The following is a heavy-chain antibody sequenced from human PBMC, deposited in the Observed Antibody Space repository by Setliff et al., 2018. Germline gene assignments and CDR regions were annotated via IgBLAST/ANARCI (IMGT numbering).Heavy chain of an antibody. Sequence: SETLSLTCTVSGGSISTTNYFWGWIRQPPGGGLEWIGILYYTGATYYNPSLKSRVTISVDTPNNQFSLKLSSVTAADTAMYYCARVYGENDLPDIWGQGTPVTVSS. V-gene: IGHV4-39*07. CDR1: GGSISTTNYF. D-gene: IGHD4-17*01. CDR2: LYYTGAT. J-gene: IGHJ3*02. CDR3: ARVYGENDLPDI.